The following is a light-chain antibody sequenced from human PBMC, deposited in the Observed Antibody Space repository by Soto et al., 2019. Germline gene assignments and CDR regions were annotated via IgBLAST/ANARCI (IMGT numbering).Light chain of an antibody. J-gene: IGLJ1*01. CDR2: DVS. CDR3: SSYTSSSRYI. Sequence: QSALTQPASVSGSPGQSITISCTGTSSDVGGYNYVSWYQQHPGKANKLMIYDVSNRPSGVSNRFSGSKSGNTSSLTFSGLQAEDEADYYCSSYTSSSRYIFGTGTKVTVL. V-gene: IGLV2-14*01. CDR1: SSDVGGYNY.